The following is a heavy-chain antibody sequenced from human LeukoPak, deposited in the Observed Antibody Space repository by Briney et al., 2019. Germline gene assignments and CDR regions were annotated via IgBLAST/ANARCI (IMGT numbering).Heavy chain of an antibody. CDR3: ARDPKQLGNYYYYYGMDV. J-gene: IGHJ6*02. V-gene: IGHV3-48*01. CDR2: ISSSSSTI. CDR1: GFIFSNYA. D-gene: IGHD6-13*01. Sequence: GGSLRLSCAASGFIFSNYAMSWVRQAPGKGLEWVSYISSSSSTIYYADSVKGRFTISRDNAKNSLYLQMNSLRAEDTAVYYCARDPKQLGNYYYYYGMDVWGQGTTVTVSS.